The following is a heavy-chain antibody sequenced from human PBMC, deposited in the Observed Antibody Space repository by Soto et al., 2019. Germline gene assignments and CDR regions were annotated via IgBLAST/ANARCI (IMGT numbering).Heavy chain of an antibody. V-gene: IGHV3-48*03. CDR2: ISSSGSTI. J-gene: IGHJ1*01. D-gene: IGHD3-22*01. Sequence: GGSLRLSCAASGFTFSSYEMNWVRQAPGKGLEWVSYISSSGSTIYCADSVKGRFTISRDNAKNSLYLQMNSLRAEDTAVYYCATGIHYYDSSGYYGEYFQHWGQGTLVTVSS. CDR3: ATGIHYYDSSGYYGEYFQH. CDR1: GFTFSSYE.